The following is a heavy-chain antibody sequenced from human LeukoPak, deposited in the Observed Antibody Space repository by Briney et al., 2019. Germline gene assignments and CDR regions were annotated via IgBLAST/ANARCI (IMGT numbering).Heavy chain of an antibody. CDR3: AKDLGLTYGSGSYGMDV. V-gene: IGHV3-23*01. CDR1: GFTFSTYT. J-gene: IGHJ6*02. D-gene: IGHD3-10*01. CDR2: IGSSGGGI. Sequence: GGSLRLSCAASGFTFSTYTMYWVRHPPGKRLEWVSIIGSSGGGIHYADSVKGRFTISRDNSKNTLYLQMNSLRAEDTAVYYCAKDLGLTYGSGSYGMDVWGQGTTVTVSS.